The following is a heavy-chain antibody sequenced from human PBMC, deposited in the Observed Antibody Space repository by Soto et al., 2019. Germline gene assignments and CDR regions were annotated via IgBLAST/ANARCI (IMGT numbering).Heavy chain of an antibody. CDR1: GGSISGGVGGLYY. V-gene: IGHV4-30-4*01. CDR2: IYDSGST. J-gene: IGHJ2*01. D-gene: IGHD2-2*02. Sequence: QLQLRESGPGLVKPSETLSLTCTVSGGSISGGVGGLYYWSWIRQPPGKGLEWLGYIYDSGSTYYNPSLKSRVTRSVDTANNQFPLRLSSVAAAGTAVYYCPREVIPLNTDWDFDLWGRGTLITVSS. CDR3: PREVIPLNTDWDFDL.